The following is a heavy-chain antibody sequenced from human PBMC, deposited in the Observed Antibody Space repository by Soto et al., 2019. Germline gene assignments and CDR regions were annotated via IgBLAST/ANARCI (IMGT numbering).Heavy chain of an antibody. J-gene: IGHJ6*02. CDR3: ARHLVPAAKHYYYYYGMDV. D-gene: IGHD2-2*01. V-gene: IGHV5-51*01. CDR2: IYPGDSDT. CDR1: GYSFTSYW. Sequence: PGESLKISCKGSGYSFTSYWIGWVRQMPGKGLEWMGIIYPGDSDTRYSPSFQGQVTISADKSISTAYLQWSSLKASDTAMYYCARHLVPAAKHYYYYYGMDVWGQGTTATVSS.